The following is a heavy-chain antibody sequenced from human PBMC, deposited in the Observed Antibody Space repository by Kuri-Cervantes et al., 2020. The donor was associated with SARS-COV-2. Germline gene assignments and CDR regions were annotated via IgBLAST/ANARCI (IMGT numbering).Heavy chain of an antibody. CDR2: IYHSGST. CDR3: EREIAAAGTGHDY. D-gene: IGHD6-13*01. V-gene: IGHV4-59*12. Sequence: SETLSLTCTVSGDSISSYYWSWIRQPPGKGLEWIGYIYHSGSTYYNPSLKSRVTISVDRSKNQFSLKLSSVTAADTAVYYCEREIAAAGTGHDYWGQGTLVTVSS. J-gene: IGHJ4*02. CDR1: GDSISSYY.